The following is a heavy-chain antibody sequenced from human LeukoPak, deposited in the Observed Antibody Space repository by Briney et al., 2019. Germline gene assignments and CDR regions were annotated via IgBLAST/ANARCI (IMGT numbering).Heavy chain of an antibody. V-gene: IGHV3-11*04. CDR1: GFTFSDYY. CDR2: ISSSGSTM. D-gene: IGHD3-22*01. Sequence: PGGSLRLSCAASGFTFSDYYMSWIRQAPGKGLEWVSYISSSGSTMYYADSVKGRFTISRDNAKNSLYLQMNSLRAEDTAVYYCAREVIIDYYDSSGYYSPGFDYWGQGTLVTVSS. J-gene: IGHJ4*02. CDR3: AREVIIDYYDSSGYYSPGFDY.